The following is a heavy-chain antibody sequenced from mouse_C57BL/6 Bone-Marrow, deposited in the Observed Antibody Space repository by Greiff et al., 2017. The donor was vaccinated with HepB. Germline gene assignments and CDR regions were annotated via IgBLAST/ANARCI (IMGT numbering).Heavy chain of an antibody. CDR3: ARGGWLLRPYAMDY. V-gene: IGHV1-52*01. Sequence: VQLQQPGAELVRPGSSVKLSCKASGYTFTSYWMHLVKQRPIQGLEWIGNIDPSDSETHYNQKFKDKATLTVDKSSSTAYMQLSSLTSEDSAVYYCARGGWLLRPYAMDYWGQGTSVTVSS. D-gene: IGHD2-3*01. CDR2: IDPSDSET. CDR1: GYTFTSYW. J-gene: IGHJ4*01.